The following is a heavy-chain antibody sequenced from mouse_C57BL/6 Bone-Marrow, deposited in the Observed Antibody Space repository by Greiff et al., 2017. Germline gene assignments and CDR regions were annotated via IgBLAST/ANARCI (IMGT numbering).Heavy chain of an antibody. CDR3: ARDRADYYDYDGGADYFDY. V-gene: IGHV1-82*01. J-gene: IGHJ2*01. CDR2: IYPGDGDT. D-gene: IGHD2-4*01. Sequence: QVQLQQSGPELVKPGASVKISCKASGYAFSGYWMNWVKQRPGKGLEWIGRIYPGDGDTNYNGKFKGKATLTADKSSSTAYMQLSSLTSDDSAVYFCARDRADYYDYDGGADYFDYWGQGTTLTVSS. CDR1: GYAFSGYW.